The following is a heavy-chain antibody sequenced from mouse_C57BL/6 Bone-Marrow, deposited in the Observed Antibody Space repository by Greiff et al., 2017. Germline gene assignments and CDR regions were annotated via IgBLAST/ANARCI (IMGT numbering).Heavy chain of an antibody. CDR2: ISSGGSYT. CDR1: GFTFSSYG. Sequence: EVQLVESGGDLVKPGGSLKISCAASGFTFSSYGMTWVRQPPDKRLEWVATISSGGSYTYYPASVTGRFTISRDTAKNTLYLPISRQNSDAPALYYCARGDLYFDVWGTGTSVTVSS. J-gene: IGHJ1*03. V-gene: IGHV5-6*01. CDR3: ARGDLYFDV.